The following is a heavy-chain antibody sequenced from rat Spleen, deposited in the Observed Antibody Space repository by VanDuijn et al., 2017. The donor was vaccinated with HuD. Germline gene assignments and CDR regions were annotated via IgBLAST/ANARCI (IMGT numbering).Heavy chain of an antibody. CDR1: GFSLTSYS. CDR3: TRVWGYYGYNSHWYFDF. CDR2: MWYDGDT. V-gene: IGHV2-63*01. J-gene: IGHJ1*01. D-gene: IGHD1-9*01. Sequence: QVQLKESGPGLVQPSETLSLTCTVSGFSLTSYSVSWVRQPSGKGPEWMGRMWYDGDTAYNSALKSRLSISRDTSKNRVFLKMNSLQTDDTGTYYCTRVWGYYGYNSHWYFDFWGPGTMVTVSS.